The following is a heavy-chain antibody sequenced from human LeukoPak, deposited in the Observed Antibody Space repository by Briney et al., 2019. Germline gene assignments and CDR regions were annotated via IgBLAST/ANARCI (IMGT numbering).Heavy chain of an antibody. CDR3: ASLASSGWAFDI. CDR1: GFTFSSYS. J-gene: IGHJ3*02. D-gene: IGHD6-19*01. V-gene: IGHV3-21*01. Sequence: PGGSLTLSCAASGFTFSSYSMNWVRQAPGKGLEWVSSISSSSSYIYNADSVKGRFTISRDNPKNSLYLQLNSLRAEDTAVYYFASLASSGWAFDIWGQGTMVTVSS. CDR2: ISSSSSYI.